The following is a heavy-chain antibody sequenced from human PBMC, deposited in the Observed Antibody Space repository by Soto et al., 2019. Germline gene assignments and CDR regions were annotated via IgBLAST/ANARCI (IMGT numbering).Heavy chain of an antibody. D-gene: IGHD3-16*01. CDR1: GFSLSTYRVG. CDR3: AHIMITYGGVSALDAFDF. Sequence: QITLKESGPTLVNPTQTLTLTCTFSGFSLSTYRVGVGWIRKPPGKALEGLAIIYWDDDKRYSPSLQSRLAITKDTSKQQVDLTMTNLDPVDTATYYCAHIMITYGGVSALDAFDFWGQGTVVTGSS. J-gene: IGHJ3*01. CDR2: IYWDDDK. V-gene: IGHV2-5*02.